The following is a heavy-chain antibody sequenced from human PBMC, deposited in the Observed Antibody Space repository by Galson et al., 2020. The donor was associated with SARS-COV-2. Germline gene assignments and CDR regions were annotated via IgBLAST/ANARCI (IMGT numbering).Heavy chain of an antibody. CDR2: ISYDGSNK. J-gene: IGHJ4*02. D-gene: IGHD1-26*01. CDR1: GFTFSSYA. Sequence: TGGSLRLSCAASGFTFSSYAMHWVRQAPGKGLEWVAVISYDGSNKYYADSVKGRFTTSRDNSKNTLYLQMNSLRAEDTAVYYCARESGSSIYYWGQGTLVTVSS. V-gene: IGHV3-30-3*01. CDR3: ARESGSSIYY.